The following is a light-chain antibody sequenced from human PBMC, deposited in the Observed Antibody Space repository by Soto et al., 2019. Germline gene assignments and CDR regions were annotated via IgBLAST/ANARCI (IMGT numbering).Light chain of an antibody. J-gene: IGKJ2*01. CDR3: LHYGRSPPYT. CDR1: QRISSSH. V-gene: IGKV3-20*01. CDR2: GAS. Sequence: EIVLTQSPGTLSLSPGERATLSCRASQRISSSHLTWYQHKPGQAPRLLLYGASSRATGIPDRFSGSGSGTDFTLTISRLEPEDFAVYYCLHYGRSPPYTFGQGTKLEIK.